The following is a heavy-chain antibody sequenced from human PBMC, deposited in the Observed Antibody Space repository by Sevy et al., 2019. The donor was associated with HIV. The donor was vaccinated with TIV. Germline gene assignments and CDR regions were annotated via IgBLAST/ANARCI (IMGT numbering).Heavy chain of an antibody. CDR1: GFTFSSYW. CDR3: ARGTYYYDSSGYYPHVFEI. CDR2: IKDDGSVK. Sequence: GGSLRLSCAASSGFTFSSYWMSWVRQAPGKGLEWVANIKDDGSVKYYVDSVRGRFSISRDNAKNLLYLQMNSLRGEDTAVYYSARGTYYYDSSGYYPHVFEIWGQGTLVTVSS. D-gene: IGHD3-22*01. V-gene: IGHV3-7*03. J-gene: IGHJ3*02.